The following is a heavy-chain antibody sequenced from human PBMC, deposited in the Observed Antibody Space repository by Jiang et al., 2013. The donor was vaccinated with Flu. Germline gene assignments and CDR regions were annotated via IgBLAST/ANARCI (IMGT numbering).Heavy chain of an antibody. CDR1: GFIFRSFG. CDR3: AREMEEGAMDC. CDR2: ISFDGRNK. V-gene: IGHV3-30*03. D-gene: IGHD1-26*01. J-gene: IGHJ4*02. Sequence: QLVEVWGRAWSSLGKSLRLSCAASGFIFRSFGMHWVRQAPGKGLEWVAVISFDGRNKNYADSVKGRLTISRDNSKNTLYLQMNSLRAEDTAVYYCAREMEEGAMDCWGQGTLVAVSS.